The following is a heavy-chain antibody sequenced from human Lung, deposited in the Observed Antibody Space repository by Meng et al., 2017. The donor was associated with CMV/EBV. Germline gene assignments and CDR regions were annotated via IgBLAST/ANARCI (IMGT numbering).Heavy chain of an antibody. V-gene: IGHV3-73*01. Sequence: GESLKISCAASGFTFSGSAIHWVRQAAGKGLEWVGRIRAKSANYATAYAESLKGRFTISRDDLKNTAYLQMNSLKAEDTAVYYCTRPEYFYASGTTAHSGQRTLVTVSS. CDR2: IRAKSANYAT. D-gene: IGHD3-10*01. CDR3: TRPEYFYASGTTAH. CDR1: GFTFSGSA. J-gene: IGHJ4*02.